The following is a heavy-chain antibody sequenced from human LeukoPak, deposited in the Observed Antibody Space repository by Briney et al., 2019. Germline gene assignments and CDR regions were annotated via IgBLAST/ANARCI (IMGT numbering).Heavy chain of an antibody. D-gene: IGHD5-12*01. V-gene: IGHV3-48*04. Sequence: GGSLRLSCAASGFTFSSYSMNWVRQAPGKGLEWVSYISSSGSTIYYADSVKGRFTISRDNAKNSLYLQMNSLRAEDTAVYYCARDRYSGFDAFDIWGQGTMVTVSS. J-gene: IGHJ3*02. CDR3: ARDRYSGFDAFDI. CDR1: GFTFSSYS. CDR2: ISSSGSTI.